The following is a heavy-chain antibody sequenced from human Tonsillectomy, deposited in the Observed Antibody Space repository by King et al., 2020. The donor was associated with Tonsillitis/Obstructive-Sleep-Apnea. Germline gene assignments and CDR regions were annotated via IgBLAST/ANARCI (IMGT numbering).Heavy chain of an antibody. CDR3: PPQYCSSTSCSYYMDV. CDR1: GFTFSSYA. CDR2: ISYDGSNK. J-gene: IGHJ6*03. V-gene: IGHV3-30*01. Sequence: VQLVESGGGVVQPGRSLRLSCAASGFTFSSYAIHWVRQAPGKGLEWVAVISYDGSNKYYADSVKGRFTISRDNSKNTLYLQMNSLRTEETAVYYCPPQYCSSTSCSYYMDVWGKGTTVTVSS. D-gene: IGHD2-2*01.